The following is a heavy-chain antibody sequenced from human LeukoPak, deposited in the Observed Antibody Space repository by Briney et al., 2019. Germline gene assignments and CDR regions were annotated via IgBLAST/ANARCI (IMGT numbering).Heavy chain of an antibody. CDR2: IIPISGTA. V-gene: IGHV1-69*13. J-gene: IGHJ4*02. CDR3: ARDEGYYDMISPLGY. Sequence: ASVKVSCKASGGTFSSYAISWVRQAPGQGLEWMGGIIPISGTANYAQKFQGRVTITADESTSTAYMELSSLRSEDTAVYYCARDEGYYDMISPLGYWGQGTLVTVSS. CDR1: GGTFSSYA. D-gene: IGHD3-22*01.